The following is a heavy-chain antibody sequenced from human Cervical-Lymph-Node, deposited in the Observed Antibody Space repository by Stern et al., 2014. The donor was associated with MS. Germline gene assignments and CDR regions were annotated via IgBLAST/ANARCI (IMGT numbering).Heavy chain of an antibody. CDR3: ARKGGRYWYFDL. D-gene: IGHD3-16*01. CDR2: IYYSGST. CDR1: GGSISTDY. V-gene: IGHV4-59*08. J-gene: IGHJ2*01. Sequence: QVQLQESGPGLVKPSETLSLTCTVSGGSISTDYWSWIRQPPGKGLEWIGYIYYSGSTKYNPSLKSRITISVDTSKNQFSLKLSFVTAADTAVYYCARKGGRYWYFDLWGRGTLVTVSS.